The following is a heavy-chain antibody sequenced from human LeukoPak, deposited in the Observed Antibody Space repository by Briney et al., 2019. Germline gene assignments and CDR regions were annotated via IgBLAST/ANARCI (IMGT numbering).Heavy chain of an antibody. J-gene: IGHJ4*02. D-gene: IGHD3-10*01. Sequence: PGRSLRLSCAASGFTFSSYGMHWVRQAPGKGLEWVAVIWYDGSNKYYADSVKGRFTISRDNSKNTLYLQMNSLRAEDTAVYYCAKDARFGELLVGKGYYFDYWGQGTLVTVSS. CDR3: AKDARFGELLVGKGYYFDY. CDR2: IWYDGSNK. CDR1: GFTFSSYG. V-gene: IGHV3-33*06.